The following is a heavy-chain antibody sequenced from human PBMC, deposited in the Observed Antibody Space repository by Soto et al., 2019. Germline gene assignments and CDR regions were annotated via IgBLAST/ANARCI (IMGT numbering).Heavy chain of an antibody. CDR2: TYYRSRWYN. J-gene: IGHJ3*02. CDR3: VRGVWSFDI. V-gene: IGHV6-1*01. CDR1: GDSVSSNSAA. Sequence: QTLSLTCAISGDSVSSNSAAWNWIRQSPSRGLEWLGRTYYRSRWYNDYAVSVKSRITLIPDTSKNQFSLQLNSVTPEDTAVYFCVRGVWSFDIWGQGSMVTVSS. D-gene: IGHD3-16*01.